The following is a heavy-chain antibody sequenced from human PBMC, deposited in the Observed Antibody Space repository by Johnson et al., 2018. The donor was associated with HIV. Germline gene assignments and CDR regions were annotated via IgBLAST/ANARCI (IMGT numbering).Heavy chain of an antibody. CDR1: GFTFSGYA. D-gene: IGHD2-21*01. CDR3: ARGGGGGGDCYSGYDAFDI. V-gene: IGHV3-30-3*01. Sequence: QVQLVESGGGAVQPGKSLRLACAASGFTFSGYAMHWVRQAPGKGLEWVAVISYDGSNKYYADSMKGRFTISRDNSKNTRYLQVNSLRPEDTAVYYCARGGGGGGDCYSGYDAFDIWGQGTMVTVSS. J-gene: IGHJ3*02. CDR2: ISYDGSNK.